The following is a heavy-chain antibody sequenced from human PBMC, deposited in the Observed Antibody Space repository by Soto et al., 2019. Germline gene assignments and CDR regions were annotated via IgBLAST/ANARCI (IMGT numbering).Heavy chain of an antibody. D-gene: IGHD6-13*01. CDR1: GFTFSSYG. CDR3: AKDRRRAAAGSAMDV. V-gene: IGHV3-30*18. J-gene: IGHJ6*02. Sequence: QVQLVESGGGVVQPGRSLRLSCAASGFTFSSYGMHWVRQAPGKGLEWVAVISYDGSNKYYADSVKGRFTISRDNSKNTLYLQMNSLRAEDTAVYYCAKDRRRAAAGSAMDVWGQGTTVTVSS. CDR2: ISYDGSNK.